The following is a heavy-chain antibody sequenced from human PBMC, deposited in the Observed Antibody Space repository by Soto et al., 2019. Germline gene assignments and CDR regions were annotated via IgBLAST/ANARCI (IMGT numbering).Heavy chain of an antibody. D-gene: IGHD3-3*01. CDR1: GYTFTKYD. Sequence: ASVKVSCKASGYTFTKYDISWVRQAPGQGLEWLGLISPNSGRPSYAKKFEGRVTMTTDTSTTTAYLELRSRRSGDTAVYYCVRQYYDFWTDYPDFDYWGQGTLVTVSS. CDR3: VRQYYDFWTDYPDFDY. V-gene: IGHV1-18*04. J-gene: IGHJ4*02. CDR2: ISPNSGRP.